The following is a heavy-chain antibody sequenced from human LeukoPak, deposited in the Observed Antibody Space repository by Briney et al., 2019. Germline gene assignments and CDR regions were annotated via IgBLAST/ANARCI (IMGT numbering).Heavy chain of an antibody. CDR3: IKEGGWRYFDY. CDR2: IPFDGRNK. D-gene: IGHD1-26*01. Sequence: GGSLRLSCVASGFTFNSYGMHWVRQAPGKGLEWVAFIPFDGRNKYYGDAVKGRLTTHRDNSKNTLYLQMNSLRPEDTAVYFCIKEGGWRYFDYGGWGNVVTVSA. CDR1: GFTFNSYG. J-gene: IGHJ4*02. V-gene: IGHV3-30*02.